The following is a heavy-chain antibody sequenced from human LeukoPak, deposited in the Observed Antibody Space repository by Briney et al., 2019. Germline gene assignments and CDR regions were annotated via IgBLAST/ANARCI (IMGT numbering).Heavy chain of an antibody. J-gene: IGHJ4*02. CDR1: GFTFSNNA. CDR3: VKGGVVTTRPFDY. CDR2: ITHDGNHK. D-gene: IGHD4-11*01. Sequence: AGGSLRLSCAASGFTFSNNAMHWVRQAPGKGLEWVAVITHDGNHKYNADSVKGRFTISRDNSKNTVYLQMNSLRAEDTAVYYCVKGGVVTTRPFDYWGQGTLVTVSS. V-gene: IGHV3-30*04.